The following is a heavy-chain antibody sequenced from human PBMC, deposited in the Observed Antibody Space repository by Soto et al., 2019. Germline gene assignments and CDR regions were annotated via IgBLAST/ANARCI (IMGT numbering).Heavy chain of an antibody. CDR2: ISAYNGNT. CDR3: ARDSPPVDY. V-gene: IGHV1-18*01. Sequence: QVQLVQSGAEVKKPGASVKVSCKASGYTFTNYAISWVRPAPGQGLEWMGWISAYNGNTNYAQKLRGRVTMTTDTSTSTAYVELRSLRSDDTAGYYCARDSPPVDYWGQGTLVTVSS. CDR1: GYTFTNYA. J-gene: IGHJ4*02.